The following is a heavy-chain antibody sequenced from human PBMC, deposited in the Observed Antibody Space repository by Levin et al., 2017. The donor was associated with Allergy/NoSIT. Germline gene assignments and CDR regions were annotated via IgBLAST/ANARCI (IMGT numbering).Heavy chain of an antibody. J-gene: IGHJ4*02. CDR3: ARGLEWLPPDDY. CDR2: ITSSSSYI. Sequence: GESLKISCAASGFTFSRYSMNWVRQAPGKGLEWVSYITSSSSYIYYADSLKGRFTISRDNAKNSLYLQMNSLRAEDTAVYYCARGLEWLPPDDYWGQGTLVTVSS. V-gene: IGHV3-21*01. CDR1: GFTFSRYS. D-gene: IGHD3-3*01.